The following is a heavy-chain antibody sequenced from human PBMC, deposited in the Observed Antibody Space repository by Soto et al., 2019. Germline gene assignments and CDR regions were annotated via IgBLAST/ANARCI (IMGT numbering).Heavy chain of an antibody. CDR2: IYYSGST. CDR3: ARLDIVADETYYFDY. D-gene: IGHD5-12*01. CDR1: GGSISSSSYY. V-gene: IGHV4-39*01. Sequence: SETLSLTCTVSGGSISSSSYYWGWIRQPPGKGLEWIGSIYYSGSTYYNPSLKSRVTISVDTSKNQFSLKLSSVTAADTAVYYCARLDIVADETYYFDYWGQGTLVTVSS. J-gene: IGHJ4*02.